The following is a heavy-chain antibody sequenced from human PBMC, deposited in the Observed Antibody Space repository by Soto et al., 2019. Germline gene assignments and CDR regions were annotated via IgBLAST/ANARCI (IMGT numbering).Heavy chain of an antibody. CDR1: GYPVTAYY. D-gene: IGHD3-3*01. Sequence: QLHLVQSGAVVKKPGASVTVSCSASGYPVTAYYMHWVRQAPGRGLEWMGGINPATGAAKYTQTFQGRATMTRDTSTRTVFMELGGLKSEDTAVFYCARGGGVGVAGSAAFDMWGQGTLVTVSS. CDR2: INPATGAA. V-gene: IGHV1-2*02. J-gene: IGHJ3*02. CDR3: ARGGGVGVAGSAAFDM.